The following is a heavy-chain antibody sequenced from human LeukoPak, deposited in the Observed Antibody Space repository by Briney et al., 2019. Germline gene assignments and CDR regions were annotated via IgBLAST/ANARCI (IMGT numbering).Heavy chain of an antibody. V-gene: IGHV1-24*01. CDR1: GYTLTELS. CDR3: ATGWNDGYYYYGMDV. J-gene: IGHJ6*04. D-gene: IGHD1-1*01. Sequence: ASVKVSCKVSGYTLTELSMHWVQQAPGKGLEWMGGFDPEDGETIYAQKFQGRVTMTGDTSTDTAYMELSSLRSEDTAVYYCATGWNDGYYYYGMDVWGKGTTVTVSS. CDR2: FDPEDGET.